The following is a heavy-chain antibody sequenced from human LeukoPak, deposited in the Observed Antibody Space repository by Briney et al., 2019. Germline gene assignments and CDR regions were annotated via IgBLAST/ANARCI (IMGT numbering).Heavy chain of an antibody. Sequence: GGSLRLSCAASGFTVSSSYLSWVRQAPGKGLEWVSVIYSGGSTYYADSVKGRFAISRDNSKNTLYLQMNSLRAEDTAVYYCAKDGEDNWNYGSVTDYWGQGTLVTVSS. CDR3: AKDGEDNWNYGSVTDY. D-gene: IGHD1-7*01. CDR2: IYSGGST. V-gene: IGHV3-66*01. CDR1: GFTVSSSY. J-gene: IGHJ4*02.